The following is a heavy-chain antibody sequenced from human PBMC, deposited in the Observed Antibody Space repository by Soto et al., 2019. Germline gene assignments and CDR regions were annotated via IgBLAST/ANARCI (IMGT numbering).Heavy chain of an antibody. Sequence: SSETLSLTCTVSGGSVSSGSYYWSWIRQPPGKGLEWIGYIYYSGSTNYNPSLKSRVTISVDTPKNQFSLKLSSVTAADTAVYYCARDRAYYDSSGNYFDYWGQGTLVTVSS. CDR3: ARDRAYYDSSGNYFDY. J-gene: IGHJ4*02. D-gene: IGHD3-22*01. CDR2: IYYSGST. CDR1: GGSVSSGSYY. V-gene: IGHV4-61*01.